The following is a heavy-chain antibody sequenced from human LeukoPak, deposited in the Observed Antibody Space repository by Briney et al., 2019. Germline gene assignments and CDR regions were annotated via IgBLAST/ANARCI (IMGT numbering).Heavy chain of an antibody. J-gene: IGHJ4*02. CDR1: GGSISSSSYY. Sequence: SETLSLTCTVSGGSISSSSYYWGWIRQPPGKGLEWIGSIYYSGSTYYNPSLKSRVTISVDTSKNQFSLKLSSMTAADTAVYYCARVVVVAANWGQGTLVTVSS. V-gene: IGHV4-39*07. D-gene: IGHD2-15*01. CDR2: IYYSGST. CDR3: ARVVVVAAN.